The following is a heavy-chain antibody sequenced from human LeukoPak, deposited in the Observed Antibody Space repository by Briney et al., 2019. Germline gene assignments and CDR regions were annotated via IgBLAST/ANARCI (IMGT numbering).Heavy chain of an antibody. CDR3: ATSYDFWSGYYAY. D-gene: IGHD3-3*01. J-gene: IGHJ4*02. Sequence: GGSLRLSCAASGFTFSSYAMSWVRQAPGKGLEWVSAISGSGGSTYYADSVKGRFTISRDNSKNTLYLQMNSLRAQDTAVYYCATSYDFWSGYYAYWGQGTLVTVSS. V-gene: IGHV3-23*01. CDR2: ISGSGGST. CDR1: GFTFSSYA.